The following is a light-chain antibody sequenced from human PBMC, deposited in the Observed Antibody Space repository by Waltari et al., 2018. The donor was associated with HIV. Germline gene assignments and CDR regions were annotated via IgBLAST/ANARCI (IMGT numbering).Light chain of an antibody. V-gene: IGKV4-1*01. CDR2: WAS. J-gene: IGKJ2*01. CDR3: QQYYSTPSRYT. Sequence: DIVMTQSPDSLAVSLGERATINCKSSQSVLYTSNNKNYLAWYQQKPGQPPKLLIYWASTRELGVPDRFSGSGSGTDVTLTISSLQAEDVAVYYCQQYYSTPSRYTFGQGTKLEIK. CDR1: QSVLYTSNNKNY.